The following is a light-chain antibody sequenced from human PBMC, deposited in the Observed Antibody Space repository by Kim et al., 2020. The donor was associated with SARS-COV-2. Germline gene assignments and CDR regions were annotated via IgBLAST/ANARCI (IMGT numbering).Light chain of an antibody. CDR1: QTVLYNSNNKNY. CDR2: WAS. V-gene: IGKV4-1*01. CDR3: QQYYSTPPS. J-gene: IGKJ2*03. Sequence: RASLNCKSSQTVLYNSNNKNYLAWYQQKPGQAPKLLIYWASIRESGVSYRFSGSGSETDFTLTISSLQAEDVAVYYCQQYYSTPPSFGQGTKLEI.